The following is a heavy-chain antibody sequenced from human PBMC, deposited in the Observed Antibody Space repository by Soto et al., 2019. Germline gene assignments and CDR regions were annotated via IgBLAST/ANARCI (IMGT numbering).Heavy chain of an antibody. V-gene: IGHV3-53*01. CDR2: IYSGGST. D-gene: IGHD6-6*01. Sequence: PGGSLRLSCAVSGLTVSRTQMSWVRQAPGKGLQWVSVIYSGGSTYYANAVKGRFTISRDISENTVYLELDKLTVDDTAVYYCARARENKHSSSIFFDYWGRGNLVTVSS. CDR3: ARARENKHSSSIFFDY. CDR1: GLTVSRTQ. J-gene: IGHJ4*02.